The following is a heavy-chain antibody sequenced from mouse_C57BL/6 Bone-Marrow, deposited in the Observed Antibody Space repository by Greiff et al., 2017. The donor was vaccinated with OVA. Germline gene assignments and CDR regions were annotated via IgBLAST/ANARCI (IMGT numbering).Heavy chain of an antibody. Sequence: VQLQESGAELVKPGASVKMSCKASGYTFTSYWITWVKQRPGQGLEWIGDIYPGSGSTNYNEKFKSKATLTVDTSSSTAYMQLSSLTSEDSAVYYCARAGGITTVVATDYFDYWGQGTTLTVSS. V-gene: IGHV1-55*01. CDR1: GYTFTSYW. J-gene: IGHJ2*01. D-gene: IGHD1-1*01. CDR2: IYPGSGST. CDR3: ARAGGITTVVATDYFDY.